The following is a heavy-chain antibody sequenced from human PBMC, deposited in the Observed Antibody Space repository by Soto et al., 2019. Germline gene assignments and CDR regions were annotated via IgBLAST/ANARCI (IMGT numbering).Heavy chain of an antibody. CDR2: IIPIFGTA. V-gene: IGHV1-69*13. CDR3: ARVEXAARPVVSSYYYHDMDV. Sequence: SVKVSCKASGGTFSSYAISWVRQAPGQGLEWMGGIIPIFGTANYAQKFQGRVTITADESTSTAYMELSSLRSEDTAVYYCARVEXAARPVVSSYYYHDMDVWGRGTTVTVSS. D-gene: IGHD6-6*01. CDR1: GGTFSSYA. J-gene: IGHJ6*02.